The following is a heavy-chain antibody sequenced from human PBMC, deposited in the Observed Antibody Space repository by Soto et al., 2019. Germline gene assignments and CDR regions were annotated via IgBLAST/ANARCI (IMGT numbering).Heavy chain of an antibody. CDR3: AKVLFPWSSGWPQAY. CDR1: GFTFSSYA. D-gene: IGHD6-19*01. CDR2: ISGSGGST. J-gene: IGHJ4*02. Sequence: EVPLLESRGGLVQPGGSLRLSCAASGFTFSSYAMSWVRQAPGKGLEWVSAISGSGGSTYYADSVKGRFTISRDNSTXTRYLQMNSLRAEDTAVYYCAKVLFPWSSGWPQAYWGQGTLVTVSS. V-gene: IGHV3-23*01.